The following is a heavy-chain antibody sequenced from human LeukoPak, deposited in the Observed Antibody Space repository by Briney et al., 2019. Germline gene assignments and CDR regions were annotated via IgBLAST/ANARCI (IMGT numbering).Heavy chain of an antibody. D-gene: IGHD2-21*02. CDR1: GFTFSNYG. J-gene: IGHJ3*02. CDR3: ARDPATIMVVTDMNGFDI. V-gene: IGHV3-21*04. Sequence: PGGSLRLSCAASGFTFSNYGMNWVRQAPGKGLEWVSFTDTSGRYVYYGDSVKGRFTISRDNAKNSLYLQMNSLRTEDTAVYYCARDPATIMVVTDMNGFDIWGQGTLVTVSS. CDR2: TDTSGRYV.